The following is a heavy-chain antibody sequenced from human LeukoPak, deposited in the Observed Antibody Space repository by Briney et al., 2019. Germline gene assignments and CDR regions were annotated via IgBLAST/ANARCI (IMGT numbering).Heavy chain of an antibody. CDR3: ARDQTQIWFGEGLWYFDY. D-gene: IGHD3-10*01. CDR2: ISAYNGNT. J-gene: IGHJ4*02. CDR1: GYTFTTYG. Sequence: VSVKVSCKASGYTFTTYGISWVRQAPGQGLEWMGWISAYNGNTKYAQKLQGRVTMTTDTSTSTAYMELRSLRSDDTAVYYCARDQTQIWFGEGLWYFDYWGQGTLVTVSS. V-gene: IGHV1-18*01.